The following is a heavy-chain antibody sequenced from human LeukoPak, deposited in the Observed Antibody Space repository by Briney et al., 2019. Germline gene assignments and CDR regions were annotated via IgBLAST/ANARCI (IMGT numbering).Heavy chain of an antibody. CDR2: IYYSGST. V-gene: IGHV4-59*01. D-gene: IGHD2-15*01. CDR1: GGSNSLYY. CDR3: ARGEGIVVRGAFDI. J-gene: IGHJ3*02. Sequence: SETLSLTCTVSGGSNSLYYWSWIRQPPGKGLEWIGYIYYSGSTNYNPSLKSRVTISVDTSKNQFSLKLSSVTAADTAVYYCARGEGIVVRGAFDIWGQGTMVTVSS.